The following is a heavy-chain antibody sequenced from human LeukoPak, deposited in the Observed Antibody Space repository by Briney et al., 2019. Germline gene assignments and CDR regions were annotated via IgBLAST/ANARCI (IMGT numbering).Heavy chain of an antibody. V-gene: IGHV3-30*04. CDR1: GFNVTNFA. CDR3: ASDPRDGGQNV. CDR2: ILYSADNT. Sequence: GGSLRLSCAASGFNVTNFAMHWVRQAPGKGLQWVTLILYSADNTYYADPVKGRFTFSRDKSKNTLYLQMNSLRPDGSAVYYCASDPRDGGQNVWGKGTTVTVSS. J-gene: IGHJ6*04. D-gene: IGHD5-24*01.